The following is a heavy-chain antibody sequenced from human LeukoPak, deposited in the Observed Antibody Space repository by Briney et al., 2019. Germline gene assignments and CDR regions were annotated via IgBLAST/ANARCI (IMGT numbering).Heavy chain of an antibody. CDR1: GFTFSTYV. J-gene: IGHJ4*02. Sequence: GGSLRLSCAASGFTFSTYVMSWVRQAPGKGLEWVSSTSGGGGSTYYADSVKGRFTVSRDNSKNTLYLQMNSLRAEDTAVYYCAKDQYCSGGNCYGRDYWAQGTLVTVSS. CDR3: AKDQYCSGGNCYGRDY. CDR2: TSGGGGST. V-gene: IGHV3-23*01. D-gene: IGHD2-15*01.